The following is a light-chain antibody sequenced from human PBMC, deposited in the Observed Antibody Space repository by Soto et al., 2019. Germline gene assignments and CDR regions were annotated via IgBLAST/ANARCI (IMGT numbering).Light chain of an antibody. CDR1: QSVSTY. Sequence: EIVLTQSPATRSLSPGERATLSCMASQSVSTYLAWYQQKPGQAPRLLIYDASNRATGIPARFSGRGSGTDFTLSISSLAPEDFAVYYCQQRSNWRTFGQGTKVEIK. CDR3: QQRSNWRT. J-gene: IGKJ1*01. V-gene: IGKV3-11*01. CDR2: DAS.